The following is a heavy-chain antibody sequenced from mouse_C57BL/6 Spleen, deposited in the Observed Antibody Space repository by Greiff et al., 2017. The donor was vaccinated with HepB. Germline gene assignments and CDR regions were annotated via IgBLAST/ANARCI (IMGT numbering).Heavy chain of an antibody. J-gene: IGHJ3*01. V-gene: IGHV1-50*01. CDR2: IDPSDSYT. D-gene: IGHD2-4*01. CDR3: ASYYDYDGFAY. Sequence: VQLKQPGAELVKPGASVKLSCKASGYTFTSYWMQWVKQRPGQGLEWIGEIDPSDSYTNYNQKFKGKATLTVDTSSSTAYMQLSSLTSEDSAVYYCASYYDYDGFAYWGQGTLVTVSA. CDR1: GYTFTSYW.